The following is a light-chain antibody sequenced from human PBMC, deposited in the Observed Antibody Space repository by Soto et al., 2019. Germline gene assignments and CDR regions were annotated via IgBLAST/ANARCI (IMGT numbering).Light chain of an antibody. CDR2: AAS. J-gene: IGKJ5*01. V-gene: IGKV1-9*01. CDR1: QRISTY. CDR3: QQLKSYPIT. Sequence: DIQLTQSPSFLSASVGDRVTITFRASQRISTYLAWYQQKPGKAPKLLIYAASTLQSGVPSRFSGSASGTEFTLTISSLQPEDFATYYCQQLKSYPITFGQGTRLEI.